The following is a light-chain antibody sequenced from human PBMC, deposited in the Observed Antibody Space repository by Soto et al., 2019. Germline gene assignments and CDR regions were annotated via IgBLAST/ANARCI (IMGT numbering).Light chain of an antibody. CDR3: QKYNGAPWT. CDR1: QGISNN. J-gene: IGKJ1*01. V-gene: IGKV1-27*01. CDR2: EAS. Sequence: DIQMTQSPSSLSASVGDRVTITCRASQGISNNLAWYQQKPETVPKLLIYEASTLQSGVPSRFSGSGSGTDFTLTISSLQPEDAATYYCQKYNGAPWTFGQGTKVEFK.